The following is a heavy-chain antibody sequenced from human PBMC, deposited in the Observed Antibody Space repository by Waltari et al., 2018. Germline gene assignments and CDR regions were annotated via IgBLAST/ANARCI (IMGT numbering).Heavy chain of an antibody. CDR3: ARGYHKTAWIVDY. D-gene: IGHD2-2*01. CDR2: INADDGNI. J-gene: IGHJ4*02. CDR1: GYSFTNYA. Sequence: QVQLVQSGAEVKKPGASVKVSCKASGYSFTNYAMHWVRQAPGQSIEWMGWINADDGNIKYSHKFQGRVIITRDTSASTAYIEVNSVNSEDTAVYYCARGYHKTAWIVDYWGQGTLVTVSS. V-gene: IGHV1-3*01.